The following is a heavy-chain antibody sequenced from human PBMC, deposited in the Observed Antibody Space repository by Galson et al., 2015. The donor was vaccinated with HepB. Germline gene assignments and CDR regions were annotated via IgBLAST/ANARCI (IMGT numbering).Heavy chain of an antibody. D-gene: IGHD6-13*01. CDR3: ATAHTAADPSCFDYWGQGAEAWFDP. CDR2: INPNSGGT. J-gene: IGHJ5*02. V-gene: IGHV1-2*04. CDR1: GYTFTGYY. Sequence: SVKVSCKASGYTFTGYYMHWVRQAPGQGLEWMGWINPNSGGTNYAQKFQGWVAMTRDTSISTAYMELSRLRSDDTAVYYCATAHTAADPSCFDYWGQGAEAWFDPWGQG.